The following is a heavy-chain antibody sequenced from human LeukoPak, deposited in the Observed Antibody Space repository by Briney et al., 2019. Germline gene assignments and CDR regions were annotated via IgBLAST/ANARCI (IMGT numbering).Heavy chain of an antibody. CDR3: ARGEAVGYNVERLW. CDR1: GFTVSSNY. D-gene: IGHD5/OR15-5a*01. J-gene: IGHJ4*02. Sequence: GRSLRLSCAASGFTVSSNYMGWVRQAPGKGLKWVSVIYGDGSSYYADSVKGRFTISRDNSKNTLHLQMNSLRAEDTAVYYCARGEAVGYNVERLWWGQGTLVTVSS. CDR2: IYGDGSS. V-gene: IGHV3-53*01.